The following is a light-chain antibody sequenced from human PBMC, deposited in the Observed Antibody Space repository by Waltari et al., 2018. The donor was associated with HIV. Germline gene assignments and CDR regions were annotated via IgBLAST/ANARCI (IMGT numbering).Light chain of an antibody. Sequence: SYVLAQPPSVSVAPGTTATITCYGNNLESKNVHWCQQKPGQAPLLVIYYDSDRPSGIPDRFSGSKSENTATLTISRVEVGDEADYYCQVWDSRTDHPLVFGTGTEVTVL. J-gene: IGLJ1*01. V-gene: IGLV3-21*04. CDR1: NLESKN. CDR2: YDS. CDR3: QVWDSRTDHPLV.